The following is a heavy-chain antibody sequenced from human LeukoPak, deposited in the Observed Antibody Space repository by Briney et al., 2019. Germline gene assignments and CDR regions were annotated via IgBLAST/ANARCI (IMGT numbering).Heavy chain of an antibody. D-gene: IGHD3-3*01. V-gene: IGHV4-39*01. CDR3: ARHYTESGFHYYFDH. CDR2: IYYSGST. J-gene: IGHJ4*02. CDR1: GGSISTSSYY. Sequence: PSETLSLTCTVSGGSISTSSYYWGWIRQPPGKGLDWIGTIYYSGSTYYNPSLKSRVTISVDTSKKQFYLKLRSVTAADTAVYYCARHYTESGFHYYFDHWGQGTLVTVSS.